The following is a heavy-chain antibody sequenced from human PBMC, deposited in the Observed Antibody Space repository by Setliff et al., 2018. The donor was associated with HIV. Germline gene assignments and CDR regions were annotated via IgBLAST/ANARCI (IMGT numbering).Heavy chain of an antibody. J-gene: IGHJ4*02. CDR3: ARGDYYGSGNYPPPYYFDY. CDR1: GDTFSSYV. D-gene: IGHD3-10*01. CDR2: IIPIFGTP. Sequence: ASVKVSCKASGDTFSSYVISWVRQAPGQGLEWMGGIIPIFGTPNYAQRFQGRVTITTDESTSTAYMDLSSLRSEDTAVYYCARGDYYGSGNYPPPYYFDYWGQGTPVTV. V-gene: IGHV1-69*05.